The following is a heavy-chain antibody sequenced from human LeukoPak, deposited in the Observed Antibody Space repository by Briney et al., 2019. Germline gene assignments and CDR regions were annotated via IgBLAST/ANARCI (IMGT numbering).Heavy chain of an antibody. J-gene: IGHJ4*02. CDR1: DYSISSSSYY. CDR2: IYYSGST. V-gene: IGHV4-39*01. Sequence: SETLSLTCTVSDYSISSSSYYWGWIRQPPGKGLEWIGSIYYSGSTYYNPSLKSRVTISVDTSKNQFSLKLSSVTAADTAVYYCARHGPEWELRPVDYWGQGTLVTVSS. D-gene: IGHD1-26*01. CDR3: ARHGPEWELRPVDY.